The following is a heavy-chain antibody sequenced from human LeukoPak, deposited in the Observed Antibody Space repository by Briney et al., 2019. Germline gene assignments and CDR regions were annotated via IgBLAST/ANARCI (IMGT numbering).Heavy chain of an antibody. CDR1: GVSISSYY. J-gene: IGHJ4*02. CDR3: ASGTLLDY. D-gene: IGHD3-10*01. Sequence: SETLSLTCTVSGVSISSYYWSWIRQPPGKGLEWIGFIYYGGSTNYNPSLKSRVTISVDTSKNHFSLKLSSVTAADTAVYYCASGTLLDYWGQGTLVTVSS. CDR2: IYYGGST. V-gene: IGHV4-59*01.